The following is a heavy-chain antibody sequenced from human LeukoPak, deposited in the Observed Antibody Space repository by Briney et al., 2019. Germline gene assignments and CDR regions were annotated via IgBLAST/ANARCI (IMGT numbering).Heavy chain of an antibody. D-gene: IGHD3-22*01. CDR3: ARVHYYDSSGTYYLDY. Sequence: ASVKVSCKASGHTSTTYAIHWVRQAPGQGLEWMGRINPNSGGTNYAQKFQGRVTMTRDTSISTAYMELSRLRSDDTAVYYCARVHYYDSSGTYYLDYWGQGTLVTVSS. CDR1: GHTSTTYA. J-gene: IGHJ4*02. V-gene: IGHV1-2*06. CDR2: INPNSGGT.